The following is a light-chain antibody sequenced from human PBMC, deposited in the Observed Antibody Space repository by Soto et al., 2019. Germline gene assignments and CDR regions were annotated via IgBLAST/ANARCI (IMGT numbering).Light chain of an antibody. V-gene: IGKV1-9*01. CDR1: QGIANS. CDR2: TAA. CDR3: QQFYAFPRT. Sequence: DIQLTQSPSFLSASVGDKVTITCRANQGIANSLAWFQQKPGRAPNLLIYTAATLQGGVPSRFSGSGSGTEFTLTITSLQAEDFATYYCQQFYAFPRTFGQGTKVDIK. J-gene: IGKJ1*01.